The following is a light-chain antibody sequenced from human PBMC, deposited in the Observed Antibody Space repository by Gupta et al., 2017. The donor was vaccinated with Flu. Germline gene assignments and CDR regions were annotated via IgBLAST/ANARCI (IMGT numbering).Light chain of an antibody. V-gene: IGLV1-40*01. J-gene: IGLJ3*02. CDR3: QSYDTSLSGWV. Sequence: VTSTSTWSSYNIGAGLDVHWYHPPPETAPNLLMYSNIKRLSGVPDRFSASKSGTSASFTTTGLQAEDEADYYFQSYDTSLSGWVFGGGTKLTVL. CDR2: SNI. CDR1: SYNIGAGLD.